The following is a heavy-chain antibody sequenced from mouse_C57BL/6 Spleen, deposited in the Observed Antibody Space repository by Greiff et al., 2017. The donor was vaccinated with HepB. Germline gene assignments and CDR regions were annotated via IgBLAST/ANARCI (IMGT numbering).Heavy chain of an antibody. CDR1: GYTFTSYW. CDR2: IDPSDSYT. Sequence: QVQLQQPGAELVMPGASVKLSCKASGYTFTSYWMHWVKQRPGQGLEWIGEIDPSDSYTNYNQKFKGKSTLTVDKSSSTAYMQLSSLTSEDSAVYYCARKGGYFDVWGTGPTVTVSS. V-gene: IGHV1-69*01. CDR3: ARKGGYFDV. J-gene: IGHJ1*03.